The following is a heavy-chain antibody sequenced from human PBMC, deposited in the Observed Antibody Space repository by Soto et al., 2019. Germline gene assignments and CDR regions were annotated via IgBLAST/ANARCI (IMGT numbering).Heavy chain of an antibody. CDR3: AKDPVNYDYIWGSHNWFDP. Sequence: GGSLRLSCAASGFTFSSYAMSWVRQAPGKGLEWVSAISGSGGSTYYADSVKGRFTISRDNSKNTLYLQMNSLRAEDTAVYYCAKDPVNYDYIWGSHNWFDPWGQGTLVTVSS. D-gene: IGHD3-16*01. CDR1: GFTFSSYA. V-gene: IGHV3-23*01. CDR2: ISGSGGST. J-gene: IGHJ5*02.